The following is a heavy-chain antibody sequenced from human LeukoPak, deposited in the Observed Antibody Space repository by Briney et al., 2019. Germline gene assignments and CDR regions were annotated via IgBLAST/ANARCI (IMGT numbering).Heavy chain of an antibody. CDR1: GGSISSYY. CDR2: IYYSGST. CDR3: AREVQAVADL. V-gene: IGHV4-59*01. D-gene: IGHD6-19*01. Sequence: SETLSLTCTVSGGSISSYYWSWIRQPPGKGLEWIGYIYYSGSTNYNPSLKSRVTISVDTSKNQFSLKLSSVTAADTAVYYCAREVQAVADLWGQGTLVTVSS. J-gene: IGHJ5*02.